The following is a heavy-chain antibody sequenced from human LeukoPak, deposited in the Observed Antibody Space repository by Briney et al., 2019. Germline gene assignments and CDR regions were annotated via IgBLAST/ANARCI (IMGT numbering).Heavy chain of an antibody. CDR2: ISSSGDYT. J-gene: IGHJ4*02. V-gene: IGHV3-23*01. CDR3: ITHLIDS. D-gene: IGHD3-10*01. CDR1: GFTFSRVA. Sequence: GGSLRLSCAASGFTFSRVAMTWVRQAPGKGLEWVSAISSSGDYTYDADSVRGRFTISRDNSKNTLYLQMDSLRAEDTAMYYCITHLIDSWGQGTLVTVSS.